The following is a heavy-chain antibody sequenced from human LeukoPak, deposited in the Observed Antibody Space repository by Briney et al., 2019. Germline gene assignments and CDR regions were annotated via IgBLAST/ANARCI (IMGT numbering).Heavy chain of an antibody. CDR3: ARHRAARDYFDY. CDR1: GGSISSYY. J-gene: IGHJ4*02. CDR2: IYYSGST. V-gene: IGHV4-59*08. D-gene: IGHD6-25*01. Sequence: SETLSLTCTVSGGSISSYYWSWIRQPPGKGLEWIGYIYYSGSTNYNPSLKSRVTISVDTSKNQFSLKLSSVTAADTAVYYCARHRAARDYFDYWGQGTLVTVSS.